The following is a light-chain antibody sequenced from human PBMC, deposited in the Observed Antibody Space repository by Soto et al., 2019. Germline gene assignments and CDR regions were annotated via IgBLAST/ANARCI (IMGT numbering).Light chain of an antibody. Sequence: DIVMTQSPDSLAVSLGERATINCKSSQSVLYSSNNKNYLAWYQQKPGQPPKLLIYWASTRESGVPDRFSGSGSGTDFTLTISSLQAEDVAVYYCQQYYSTPRVFGQGTKLEIK. V-gene: IGKV4-1*01. CDR2: WAS. J-gene: IGKJ2*01. CDR1: QSVLYSSNNKNY. CDR3: QQYYSTPRV.